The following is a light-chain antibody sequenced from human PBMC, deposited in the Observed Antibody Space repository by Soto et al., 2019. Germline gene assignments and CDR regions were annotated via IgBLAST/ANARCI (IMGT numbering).Light chain of an antibody. Sequence: QSVLTQPPLVSGAPGQTVTISCTGSSSNIGADYDVHWYQQLPGAAPKLLIYDNKNRPSGVPDRFSGSKSGTSASLAITGLHAEDEADYFCLSHDNSVTASWVFGGGTKLTVL. J-gene: IGLJ3*02. CDR1: SSNIGADYD. CDR3: LSHDNSVTASWV. CDR2: DNK. V-gene: IGLV1-40*02.